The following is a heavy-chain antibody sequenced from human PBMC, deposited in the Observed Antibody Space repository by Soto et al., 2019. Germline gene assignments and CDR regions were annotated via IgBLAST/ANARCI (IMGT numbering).Heavy chain of an antibody. D-gene: IGHD3-16*02. CDR2: ISYDGINE. V-gene: IGHV3-30*15. Sequence: QVQLVESGGSVVQPGRSLRLSCEASGFTFTSYAMHWVRHAPGKGLEWVAVISYDGINEYYADSVKGRFTISRDNSKNTLFLQMSSLRVEDTAVYYCARDRLRLGELSLIGYFDYWGQGTLVTVSS. CDR1: GFTFTSYA. CDR3: ARDRLRLGELSLIGYFDY. J-gene: IGHJ4*02.